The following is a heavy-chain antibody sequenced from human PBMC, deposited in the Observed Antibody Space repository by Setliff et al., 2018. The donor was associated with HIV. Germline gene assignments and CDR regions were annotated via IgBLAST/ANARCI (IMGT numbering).Heavy chain of an antibody. Sequence: PSETLSLTCTVSGGSISSYYWSWIRQPPGKGLEWIGYIYTSGSTNYNPSLKSRVTISVDTSKNQFSLKLSSVTAADTAVYYCAGDRDTSSWSYYWGQGTLVTVSS. CDR1: GGSISSYY. CDR3: AGDRDTSSWSYY. J-gene: IGHJ4*02. D-gene: IGHD6-13*01. V-gene: IGHV4-4*08. CDR2: IYTSGST.